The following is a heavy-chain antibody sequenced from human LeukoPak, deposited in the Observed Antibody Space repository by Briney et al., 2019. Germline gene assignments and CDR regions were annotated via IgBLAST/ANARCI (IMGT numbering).Heavy chain of an antibody. J-gene: IGHJ3*02. D-gene: IGHD3-22*01. V-gene: IGHV3-74*01. CDR3: GKDRDSSSYYHDAFDM. CDR1: GFTFSTYW. CDR2: INNDGSTT. Sequence: PGGSLRLSCAASGFTFSTYWMHWVRQAPGKGLVWVSRINNDGSTTTYADSVKGRFTISRDNSKNTLYLQMNSLRAEDTGVYFCGKDRDSSSYYHDAFDMWGQGTMVTVSS.